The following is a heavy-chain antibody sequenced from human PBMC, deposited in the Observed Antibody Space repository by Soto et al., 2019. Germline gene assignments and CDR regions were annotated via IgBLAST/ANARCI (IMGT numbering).Heavy chain of an antibody. Sequence: EVQLVESGGGLVQPGGSLRVSCAASGFTFGSYWMNLVRQAPGKGLVWVSRIDSDGSSTTYADSVKGRFTTSRDNAKNTLYLQMSSLRVEDTAVYYCARGRPYGMDVWGQGTTVTVSS. CDR1: GFTFGSYW. CDR3: ARGRPYGMDV. J-gene: IGHJ6*02. CDR2: IDSDGSST. V-gene: IGHV3-74*01.